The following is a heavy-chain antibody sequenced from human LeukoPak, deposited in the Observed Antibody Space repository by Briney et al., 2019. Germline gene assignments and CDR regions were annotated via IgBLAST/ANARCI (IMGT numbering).Heavy chain of an antibody. CDR1: GFTVSSNY. J-gene: IGHJ4*02. V-gene: IGHV3-66*01. D-gene: IGHD1-26*01. CDR3: ARALTVGATPFDY. CDR2: IYSGGST. Sequence: GGSLRLSCAASGFTVSSNYMSWVRQAPGKGLEWVSVIYSGGSTYYADSVKGRFTISRDNSKNTLYLQMNSLRAEDTAVYYCARALTVGATPFDYWGQGTLVTVSS.